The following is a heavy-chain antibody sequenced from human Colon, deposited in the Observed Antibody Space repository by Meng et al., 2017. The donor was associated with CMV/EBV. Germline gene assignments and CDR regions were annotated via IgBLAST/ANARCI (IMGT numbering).Heavy chain of an antibody. D-gene: IGHD5-18*01. CDR2: MNPNSGNT. J-gene: IGHJ6*02. Sequence: ASVNVSFKASGYTFTSYDINWVRQATGQGLEWMGWMNPNSGNTGYAQKFQGRVTMTRNTSISTAYMELSSLRSEDTAVYYCARLRVQLWLRVGYYYYGMDVWGQGTTVTVSS. CDR3: ARLRVQLWLRVGYYYYGMDV. CDR1: GYTFTSYD. V-gene: IGHV1-8*01.